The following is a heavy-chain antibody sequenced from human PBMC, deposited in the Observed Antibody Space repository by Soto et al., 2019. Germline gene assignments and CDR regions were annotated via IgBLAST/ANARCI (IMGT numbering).Heavy chain of an antibody. CDR2: LYDVDGS. J-gene: IGHJ3*01. Sequence: PGGSLRLSCAAFGLTISGKKYVAWVRQAPGKGLEWVSALYDVDGSFYADSVTGRFTTSSDSSKTTVYLQMNDLRPDDTAVYYCATWHEREHAFDVWGQGTTVTVSS. V-gene: IGHV3-53*01. CDR3: ATWHEREHAFDV. D-gene: IGHD1-1*01. CDR1: GLTISGKKY.